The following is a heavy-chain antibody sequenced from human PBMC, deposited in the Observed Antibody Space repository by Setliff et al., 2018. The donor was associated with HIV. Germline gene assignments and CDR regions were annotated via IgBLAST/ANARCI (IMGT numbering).Heavy chain of an antibody. V-gene: IGHV1-8*02. Sequence: VSCKASGYTFTSYDINWVRQATGQGLEWMGWMNPNSGNTGYAQKFQGRITMTRNTSISTAYMELSSLRSEDTAVYYCARDSEWGSYIFWTFDIWGQGTMVTVSS. J-gene: IGHJ3*02. D-gene: IGHD1-26*01. CDR1: GYTFTSYD. CDR2: MNPNSGNT. CDR3: ARDSEWGSYIFWTFDI.